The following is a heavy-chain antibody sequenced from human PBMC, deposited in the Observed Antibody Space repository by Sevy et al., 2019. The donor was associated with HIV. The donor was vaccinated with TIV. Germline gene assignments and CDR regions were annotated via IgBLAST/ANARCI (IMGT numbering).Heavy chain of an antibody. V-gene: IGHV3-21*01. Sequence: GGSLRLSCAASGFILSSYSMNWVRQAPGKGLEWVSSISSSSSYIYYADSVKGRFTISRDNAKNSLYLQMNSLRAEDTAVYYCAREDDYVWGSYRPLDYWGQGTLVTVSS. CDR2: ISSSSSYI. CDR1: GFILSSYS. CDR3: AREDDYVWGSYRPLDY. D-gene: IGHD3-16*02. J-gene: IGHJ4*02.